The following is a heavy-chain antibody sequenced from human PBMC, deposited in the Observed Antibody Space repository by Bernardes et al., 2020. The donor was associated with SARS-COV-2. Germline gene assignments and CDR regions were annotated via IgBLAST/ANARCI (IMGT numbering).Heavy chain of an antibody. CDR2: ITYDGIYK. Sequence: GGSLRLSCAASGFTFRNYGVHWVRQAPGKGLEWVAIITYDGIYKNYADSVKGRFTISRDNSKNTLYLQMNSLTAEDTAMYYCARDMEYRYDGSGYPPPLDYWGQGTLVTVSS. CDR3: ARDMEYRYDGSGYPPPLDY. V-gene: IGHV3-30*03. J-gene: IGHJ4*02. CDR1: GFTFRNYG. D-gene: IGHD3-22*01.